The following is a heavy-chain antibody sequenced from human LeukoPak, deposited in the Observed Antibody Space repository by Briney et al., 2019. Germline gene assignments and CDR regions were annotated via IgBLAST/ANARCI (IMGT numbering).Heavy chain of an antibody. CDR1: GGSISSYY. D-gene: IGHD1-7*01. J-gene: IGHJ6*03. CDR3: ARQKLKLGSVEDVDYYYMDV. CDR2: IYTSGST. V-gene: IGHV4-4*07. Sequence: SETLSLTCTVSGGSISSYYWSWIRQPAGKGLEWIGRIYTSGSTNYNPSLKSRVTMSVDTSKNQFSLKLSSVTAADTAVYYCARQKLKLGSVEDVDYYYMDVWGKGTTVTVSS.